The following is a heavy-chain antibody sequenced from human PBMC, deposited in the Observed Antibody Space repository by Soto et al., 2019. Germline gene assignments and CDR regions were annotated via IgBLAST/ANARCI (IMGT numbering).Heavy chain of an antibody. CDR2: IKSNSDGGTS. V-gene: IGHV3-15*07. D-gene: IGHD3-10*01. CDR3: TAVPHLLWFGESQIN. Sequence: EVHLVESGGDLVKPGGSHILSCAASGFTFRDAWMNWVRQAPGKGLEWVGGIKSNSDGGTSEYAAPVEGRVTITRDDWRNTPYLQMNNLTPDATAVYYCTAVPHLLWFGESQINWGQGTLVTVSS. CDR1: GFTFRDAW. J-gene: IGHJ4*02.